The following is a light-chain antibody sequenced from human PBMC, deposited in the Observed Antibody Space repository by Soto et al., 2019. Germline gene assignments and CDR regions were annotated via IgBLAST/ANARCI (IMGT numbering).Light chain of an antibody. V-gene: IGKV1-39*01. J-gene: IGKJ1*01. CDR2: AAS. Sequence: DIQMTQSPSSLSASVGDRVTITCRASQSISSYLNWYQQKPGKAPKLLIYAASSLQSGVPSRFSGSGSGTEFTLTISSLQPDDFATYYCQQWRTFGQGTKVDIK. CDR3: QQWRT. CDR1: QSISSY.